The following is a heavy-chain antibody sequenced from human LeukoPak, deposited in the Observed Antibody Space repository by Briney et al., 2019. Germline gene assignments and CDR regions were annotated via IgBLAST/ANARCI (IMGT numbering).Heavy chain of an antibody. J-gene: IGHJ5*02. CDR3: ARDIRKVVAAINWFDP. V-gene: IGHV3-23*01. Sequence: PGGSLRLSCAASGFTFNNYAMNWARQAPGKGLEWVSSISGGGETTYYADSAKGRFTISRDNSQNTLYLQMNSLRAEDTAVYYCARDIRKVVAAINWFDPWGQGTLVTVSS. CDR2: ISGGGETT. D-gene: IGHD2-15*01. CDR1: GFTFNNYA.